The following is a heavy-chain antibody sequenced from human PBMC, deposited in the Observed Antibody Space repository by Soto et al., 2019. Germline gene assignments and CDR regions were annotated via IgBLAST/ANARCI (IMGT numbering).Heavy chain of an antibody. J-gene: IGHJ4*02. CDR2: INTDGSST. V-gene: IGHV3-74*01. D-gene: IGHD4-4*01. CDR1: GLTLRGYW. Sequence: GGSLRLSCAASGLTLRGYWMHWVRQAPEKGLSWVSRINTDGSSTKYADSVKGRFTISRDNAKDTLFLQMNGLTVEDTAVYYCVRATARGDDLGPGTLVPVSS. CDR3: VRATARGDD.